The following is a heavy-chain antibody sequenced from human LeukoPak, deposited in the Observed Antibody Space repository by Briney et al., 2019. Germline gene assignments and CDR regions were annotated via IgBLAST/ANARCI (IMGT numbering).Heavy chain of an antibody. D-gene: IGHD3-22*01. CDR2: MIPIFGTA. CDR1: GGTFSSYA. J-gene: IGHJ4*02. Sequence: AASVKVSCKASGGTFSSYAISWVRQAPGQGLEWMGGMIPIFGTANYAQKFQGRVTITTDESTSTAYMELSSLGSEDTAVYYCASPDLYDSSGYYSYWGQGTLVTVSS. V-gene: IGHV1-69*05. CDR3: ASPDLYDSSGYYSY.